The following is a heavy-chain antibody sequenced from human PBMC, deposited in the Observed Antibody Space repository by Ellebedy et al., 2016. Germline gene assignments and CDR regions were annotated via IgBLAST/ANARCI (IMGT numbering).Heavy chain of an antibody. D-gene: IGHD3-3*01. Sequence: GESLKISCAASGFTFSSYSMNWVRQAPGKGLEWVSYISSSSSTIYYADSVKGRFTISRDNAKNSLYLQMNSLRAEDTAVYYCGRNRRSDFWGQGTLVTVSS. J-gene: IGHJ4*02. CDR1: GFTFSSYS. CDR3: GRNRRSDF. V-gene: IGHV3-48*01. CDR2: ISSSSSTI.